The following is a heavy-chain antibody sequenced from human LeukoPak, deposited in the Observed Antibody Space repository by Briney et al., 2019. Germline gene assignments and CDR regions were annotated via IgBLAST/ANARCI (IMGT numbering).Heavy chain of an antibody. CDR1: GGSISSGSYY. D-gene: IGHD4-17*01. J-gene: IGHJ6*04. Sequence: SETLSLTCTVSGGSISSGSYYWSWIRQPAGKGLEWIERIYTSGSTNYNPSLKSRVTMSVDTSKNQFSLKLSSMTAADTAVYYCASHDYGDYSGLDVWGKGTTVTVSS. CDR3: ASHDYGDYSGLDV. V-gene: IGHV4-61*02. CDR2: IYTSGST.